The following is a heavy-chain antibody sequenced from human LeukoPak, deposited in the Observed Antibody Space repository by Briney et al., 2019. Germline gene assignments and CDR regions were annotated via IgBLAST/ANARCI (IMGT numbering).Heavy chain of an antibody. V-gene: IGHV1-2*02. D-gene: IGHD6-19*01. CDR2: INPNSGGT. Sequence: GASVKVSCKASGYTFTGYYMHWVRQAPGQGLEWMGWINPNSGGTNYAQKFQGRVTMTRDTSISTAYMELSRLRSDDTAVYYCARSPSSGWPTTDCWGQGTLVTVSS. CDR3: ARSPSSGWPTTDC. CDR1: GYTFTGYY. J-gene: IGHJ4*02.